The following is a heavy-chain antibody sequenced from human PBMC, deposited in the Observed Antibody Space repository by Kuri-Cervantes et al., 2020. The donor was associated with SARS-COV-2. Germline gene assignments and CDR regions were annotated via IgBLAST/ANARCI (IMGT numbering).Heavy chain of an antibody. CDR2: ISSTSDGSI. CDR1: GISVITSE. J-gene: IGHJ4*02. D-gene: IGHD3-22*01. Sequence: GGSLRLSCEGFGISVITSEMNWVRQAPGKGLEWVSYISSTSDGSIYYADSVKGRFTISRDNAKNSLYLQMNNLRAEDTAVYYCARKRWGAMVVLGDLWGQGTLVTVSS. V-gene: IGHV3-48*03. CDR3: ARKRWGAMVVLGDL.